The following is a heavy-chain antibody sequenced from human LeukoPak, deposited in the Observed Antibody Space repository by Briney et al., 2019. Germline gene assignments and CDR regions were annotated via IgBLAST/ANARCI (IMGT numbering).Heavy chain of an antibody. D-gene: IGHD2-15*01. J-gene: IGHJ3*02. CDR1: GYTFTGYY. CDR3: ARDPGYCSGGSCYSGAFDI. CDR2: INPNSGGT. V-gene: IGHV1-2*04. Sequence: GASVTVSCTASGYTFTGYYMHWVRQAPGQGLEWMGWINPNSGGTNYAQKFQGWVTMTRDTSISTAYMELSRLRSDDTAVYYCARDPGYCSGGSCYSGAFDIWGQGTMVTVSS.